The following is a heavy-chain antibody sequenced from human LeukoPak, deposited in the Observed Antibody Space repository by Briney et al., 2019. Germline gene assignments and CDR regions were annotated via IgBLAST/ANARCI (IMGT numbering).Heavy chain of an antibody. CDR1: GGTFSSYA. D-gene: IGHD3-16*02. V-gene: IGHV1-69*05. CDR2: IIPIFGTA. J-gene: IGHJ5*02. CDR3: ARDNSVGDIAWWFDP. Sequence: SVKVSCKASGGTFSSYATSWVRQAPGQGLEWMGGIIPIFGTANYAQKFQGRVTMTRDMSTTTDYMELSSLRSEDTAVYYCARDNSVGDIAWWFDPWGQGTLVTVSS.